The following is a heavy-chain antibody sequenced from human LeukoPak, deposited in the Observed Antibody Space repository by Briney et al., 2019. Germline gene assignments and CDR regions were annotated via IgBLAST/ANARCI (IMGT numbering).Heavy chain of an antibody. CDR2: MYRRGST. V-gene: IGHV4-39*01. CDR3: ARHVQDLGIKV. Sequence: AETLSLTCTVSGASISSSDSYWSWIRQPPGKGLEWIGRMYRRGSTSDNPARKSQITGYEDKCKNHFSLRLSSVTAADTAVYYCARHVQDLGIKVWGQGTTVTVS. CDR1: GASISSSDSY. J-gene: IGHJ6*02.